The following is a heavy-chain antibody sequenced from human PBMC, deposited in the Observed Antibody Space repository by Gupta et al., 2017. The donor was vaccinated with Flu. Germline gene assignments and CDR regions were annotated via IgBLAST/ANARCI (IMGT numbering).Heavy chain of an antibody. CDR2: VNSRGDGG. Sequence: CAAAGFTFQSYRMNWVRRGPGKGLEPVTIVNSRGDGGYYMDSVKGRFTVSRENAKNSLILQMNSLGDEDTDVYYCTRDPGWGAFDMWGQGTLVTISS. D-gene: IGHD1-26*01. CDR3: TRDPGWGAFDM. V-gene: IGHV3-7*01. J-gene: IGHJ3*02. CDR1: GFTFQSYR.